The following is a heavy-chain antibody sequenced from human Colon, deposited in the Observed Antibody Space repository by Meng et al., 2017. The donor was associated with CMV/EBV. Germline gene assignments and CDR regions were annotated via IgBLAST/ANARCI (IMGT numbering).Heavy chain of an antibody. CDR2: IYSGGST. Sequence: SCAASGFTVSSNYMSWVRQAPGKGLEWVSVIYSGGSTYYADSVKGRFTISRDNSKNTLYLQMNSLRAEDTAVYYCARGLDCSGGSCQSDDAFDIWGQGTMVTVSS. J-gene: IGHJ3*02. D-gene: IGHD2-15*01. CDR1: GFTVSSNY. V-gene: IGHV3-53*01. CDR3: ARGLDCSGGSCQSDDAFDI.